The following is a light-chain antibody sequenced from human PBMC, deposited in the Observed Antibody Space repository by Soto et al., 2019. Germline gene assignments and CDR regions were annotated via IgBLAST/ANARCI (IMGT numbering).Light chain of an antibody. V-gene: IGKV3-20*01. CDR3: QVYGILPWT. Sequence: VLTQSPWTLSMNHRERVTLSCRASQSVSTNQLAWYQYKRGQAPRLVFHSATTRANAFPSRFSASGSGTDFTLTISGLQPEDFALYYCQVYGILPWTFGQGASVDI. J-gene: IGKJ1*01. CDR1: QSVSTNQ. CDR2: SAT.